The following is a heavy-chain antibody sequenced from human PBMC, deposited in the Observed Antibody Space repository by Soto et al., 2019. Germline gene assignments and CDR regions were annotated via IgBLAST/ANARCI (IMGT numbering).Heavy chain of an antibody. Sequence: PGGSLRLSCAASGFTFSSYGMHWVRQAPGKGLEWVAVISYDGSNKYYADSVKGRFTISRDNSKNTLYLQMNSLRAEDTAVYYCAKVDSSGWYGGLWVDYWGKGTLVTVSS. J-gene: IGHJ4*02. V-gene: IGHV3-30*18. CDR1: GFTFSSYG. CDR3: AKVDSSGWYGGLWVDY. D-gene: IGHD6-13*01. CDR2: ISYDGSNK.